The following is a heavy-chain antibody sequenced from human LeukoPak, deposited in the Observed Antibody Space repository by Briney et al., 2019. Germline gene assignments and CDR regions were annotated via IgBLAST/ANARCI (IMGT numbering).Heavy chain of an antibody. D-gene: IGHD4-11*01. CDR2: ISNSGSPI. CDR3: ARALALGLTVTPKAFDY. V-gene: IGHV3-48*01. CDR1: GFTFDSYS. Sequence: PGGTLTLSCVVSGFTFDSYSMKWVRPAPGKGLVGILYISNSGSPIYYADSVKGRLTISRDKDKSSLYLQMNSLAADDTAVYYCARALALGLTVTPKAFDYWGRGILVTVSS. J-gene: IGHJ4*02.